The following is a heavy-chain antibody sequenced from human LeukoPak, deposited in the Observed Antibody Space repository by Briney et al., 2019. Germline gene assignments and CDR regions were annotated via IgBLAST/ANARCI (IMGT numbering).Heavy chain of an antibody. CDR3: ARELKDTYYYDSSGYSY. D-gene: IGHD3-22*01. J-gene: IGHJ4*02. V-gene: IGHV4-30-4*01. Sequence: PSETLSLTCTVSGGSISSGDYYWSWIRQPPGKGLEWIGYIYYSGSTYYNPSLKSRVTISVDTSKNQFSLKLSSVTAADTAVYYCARELKDTYYYDSSGYSYWGQGTLVTVSS. CDR1: GGSISSGDYY. CDR2: IYYSGST.